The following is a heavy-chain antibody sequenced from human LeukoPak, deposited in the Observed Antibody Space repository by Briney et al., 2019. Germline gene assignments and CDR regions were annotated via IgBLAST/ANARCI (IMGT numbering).Heavy chain of an antibody. CDR3: GTPGQWPVYFDY. CDR1: GFTFGNYA. Sequence: GGSLRLSCAASGFTFGNYAMSWVRQAPGKGLEWVSGVSGSGTTTYYADSVKGRFSISRDNSKNTLFLQMNSLRADDTAVYYCGTPGQWPVYFDYWGPGTQVTVSS. D-gene: IGHD6-19*01. CDR2: VSGSGTTT. J-gene: IGHJ4*02. V-gene: IGHV3-23*01.